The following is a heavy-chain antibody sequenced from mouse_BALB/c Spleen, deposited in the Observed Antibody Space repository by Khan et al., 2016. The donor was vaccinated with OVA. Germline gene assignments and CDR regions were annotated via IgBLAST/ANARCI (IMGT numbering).Heavy chain of an antibody. J-gene: IGHJ2*01. V-gene: IGHV3-2*02. CDR1: GYSITSDYA. Sequence: EVKLEESGPGLVKPSQSLSLTCTVTGYSITSDYAWNWIRRFPGNKLEWMGYLSYSGNTNYNPSLKSRISITRDTSKNQFFLQLNSVTTEDTATYYCARVYGGDFDYWGQGTTLTVSS. CDR2: LSYSGNT. D-gene: IGHD2-10*02. CDR3: ARVYGGDFDY.